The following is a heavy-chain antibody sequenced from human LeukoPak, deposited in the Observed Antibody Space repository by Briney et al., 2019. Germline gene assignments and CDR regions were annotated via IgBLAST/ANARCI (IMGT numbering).Heavy chain of an antibody. CDR1: GFTFSDYY. CDR3: ARDMGWYDILTGS. Sequence: PGRSLRLSCAASGFTFSDYYMSSIRQAPGKGLEWVSYISSSGSTIYYADSVKGRFTISRDNDKNSLYLQMNSLRAEDTAVYYCARDMGWYDILTGSWGQGTLVTVSS. V-gene: IGHV3-11*04. D-gene: IGHD3-9*01. CDR2: ISSSGSTI. J-gene: IGHJ5*02.